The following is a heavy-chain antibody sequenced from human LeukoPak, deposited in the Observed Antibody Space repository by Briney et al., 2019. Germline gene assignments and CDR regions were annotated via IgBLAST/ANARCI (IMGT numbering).Heavy chain of an antibody. CDR2: IYTSGST. CDR1: GASISSYY. J-gene: IGHJ4*02. D-gene: IGHD1-26*01. V-gene: IGHV4-4*07. Sequence: SETLSLTCLVSGASISSYYWTWIRQPAAGVLEWIGRIYTSGSTNYNPSLTSRVTMSVDTPKNQFSLKLSSVTAAVTAVYYCARARGGSGSYGHFDYWGQGTLVTVSS. CDR3: ARARGGSGSYGHFDY.